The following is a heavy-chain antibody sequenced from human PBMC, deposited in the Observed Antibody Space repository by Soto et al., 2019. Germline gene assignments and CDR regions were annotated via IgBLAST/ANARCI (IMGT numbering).Heavy chain of an antibody. D-gene: IGHD3-3*01. CDR2: ISSSGPA. CDR3: ARDTFGGAYDFCH. CDR1: GFTVSNLY. J-gene: IGHJ4*02. Sequence: EVQLVESGGALVQPGGSLRLSCAASGFTVSNLYMTWIRQAPGMGLEWVSVISSSGPAYYAESVKGRFTISIDSSKNTLFLKMNSLRAEDTAVYHCARDTFGGAYDFCHGGQGTLVTVSS. V-gene: IGHV3-66*01.